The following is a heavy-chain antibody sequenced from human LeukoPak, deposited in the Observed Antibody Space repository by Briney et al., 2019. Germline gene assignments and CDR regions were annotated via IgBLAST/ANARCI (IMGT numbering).Heavy chain of an antibody. CDR1: GFTFSSYA. CDR3: AKDISLGSGYH. V-gene: IGHV3-23*01. D-gene: IGHD3-22*01. CDR2: ISGSGGST. Sequence: GRSLRLSCAASGFTFSSYAMSWVRQAPGKGLEWVSAISGSGGSTYYADSVKGRFTISRDNSKNTLYLQMNSLRAEDTAVYYCAKDISLGSGYHWGQGTLVTVSS. J-gene: IGHJ5*02.